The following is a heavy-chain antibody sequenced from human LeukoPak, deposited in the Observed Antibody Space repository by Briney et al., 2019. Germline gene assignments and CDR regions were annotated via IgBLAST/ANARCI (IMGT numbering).Heavy chain of an antibody. CDR3: AKRLGLGYCSGGSCPDAFDI. Sequence: SETLSLTCAVSGGSISSSNWWSCVRQPPGKGLQWIGEIYHSGSTNYNPSLKSRVTISVDKSKNQFSLKLSSVNAADTAVYYCAKRLGLGYCSGGSCPDAFDIWGQGTMVTVSS. CDR2: IYHSGST. J-gene: IGHJ3*02. V-gene: IGHV4-4*02. D-gene: IGHD2-15*01. CDR1: GGSISSSNW.